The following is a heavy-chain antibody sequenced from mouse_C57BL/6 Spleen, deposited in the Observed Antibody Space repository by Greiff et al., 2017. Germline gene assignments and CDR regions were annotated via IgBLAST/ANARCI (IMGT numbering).Heavy chain of an antibody. V-gene: IGHV1-4*01. CDR3: ARRGDFDV. J-gene: IGHJ1*03. CDR2: INPSSGYT. CDR1: GYTFTSYT. Sequence: VKVVESGAELARPGASVKMSCKASGYTFTSYTMHWVKQRPGQGLEWIGYINPSSGYTKYNQKFKDKATLTADKSSSTAYMQLSSLTSEDSAVYYCARRGDFDVWGTGTTVTVSS.